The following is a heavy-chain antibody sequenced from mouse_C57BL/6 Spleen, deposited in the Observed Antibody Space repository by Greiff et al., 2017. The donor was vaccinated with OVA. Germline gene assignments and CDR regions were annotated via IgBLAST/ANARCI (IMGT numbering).Heavy chain of an antibody. V-gene: IGHV1-39*01. CDR2: INPNYGTT. D-gene: IGHD2-2*01. CDR3: ARWDYGYDGAWFAY. CDR1: GYSFTDYN. J-gene: IGHJ3*01. Sequence: LVESGPELVKPGASVKISCKASGYSFTDYNMNWVKQSNGKSLEWIGVINPNYGTTSYNQKFKGKATLTVDQSSSTAYMQLNSLTSEDSAVYYCARWDYGYDGAWFAYWGQGTLVTVSA.